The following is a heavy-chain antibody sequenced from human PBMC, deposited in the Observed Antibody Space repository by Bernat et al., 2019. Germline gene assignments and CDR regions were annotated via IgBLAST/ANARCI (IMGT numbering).Heavy chain of an antibody. CDR2: ISAYNGNT. J-gene: IGHJ6*03. Sequence: QVQLVQSGAEVKKPGASVKVSCKASGYTFTSYGISWVRQAPGQGLEWMGWISAYNGNTNYAQKLQGRVTMTTDTSTSTAYMELRSLRSDDTAVYYCARAHDYDFWSGRPGYCYMDVWGKGTTVTVSS. CDR3: ARAHDYDFWSGRPGYCYMDV. CDR1: GYTFTSYG. V-gene: IGHV1-18*01. D-gene: IGHD3-3*01.